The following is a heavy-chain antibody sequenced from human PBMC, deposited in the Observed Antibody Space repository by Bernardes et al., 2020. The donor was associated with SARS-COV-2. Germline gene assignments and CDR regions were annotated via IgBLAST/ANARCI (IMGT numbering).Heavy chain of an antibody. J-gene: IGHJ4*02. CDR3: VRGYFGGRFDC. Sequence: GGSLRLSCAASGFTFDDFGMSWVRQAPGKGLEWVSGIKRNGDSTGYADSVKGRFTISRDNAKNSLYLQMNSLRADDTALYHCVRGYFGGRFDCWGQGTLV. CDR2: IKRNGDST. D-gene: IGHD1-20*01. CDR1: GFTFDDFG. V-gene: IGHV3-20*01.